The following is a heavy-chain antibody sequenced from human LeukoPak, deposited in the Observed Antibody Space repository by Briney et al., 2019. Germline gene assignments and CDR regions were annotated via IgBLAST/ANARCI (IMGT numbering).Heavy chain of an antibody. D-gene: IGHD1-26*01. CDR2: INSDGSST. J-gene: IGHJ4*02. V-gene: IGHV3-74*01. Sequence: GGSLRLSCAASGFTFSTFWMHWVRQAPGKGLVWVSRINSDGSSTTYADSVKGRFTISRDNAKNTLYLQMNSLRAEDTAVYYCARALSGSYSPTDFWGQGTLVTVSS. CDR1: GFTFSTFW. CDR3: ARALSGSYSPTDF.